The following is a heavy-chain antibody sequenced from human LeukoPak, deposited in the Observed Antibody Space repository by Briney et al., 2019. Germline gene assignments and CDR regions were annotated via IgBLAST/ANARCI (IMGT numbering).Heavy chain of an antibody. J-gene: IGHJ5*02. CDR3: ARAPTYYSNHDASWLDP. CDR2: INTNTGNP. Sequence: ASVKVSCKASGYSFTSYAMNWVRQAPGQGLEWMGWINTNTGNPTYAQGFTGRFVFSLDTSVSTAYLQISSLKAEDTAVYYCARAPTYYSNHDASWLDPWGQGTLVTVSS. D-gene: IGHD4-11*01. CDR1: GYSFTSYA. V-gene: IGHV7-4-1*02.